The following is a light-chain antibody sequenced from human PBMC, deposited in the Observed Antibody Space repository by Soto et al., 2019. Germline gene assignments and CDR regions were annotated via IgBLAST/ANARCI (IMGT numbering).Light chain of an antibody. CDR1: SSDVGAYNY. CDR2: EVS. J-gene: IGLJ1*01. V-gene: IGLV2-8*01. Sequence: QSVLTQPPSASGSPGQSVTISCTGTSSDVGAYNYVSWYQQLPGKAPKLIIYEVSKRPSGVPDRFSGSKSGNTASLTVSGLQAEDEADYYSTSYAGTYSFFYVFGTGTKVTV. CDR3: TSYAGTYSFFYV.